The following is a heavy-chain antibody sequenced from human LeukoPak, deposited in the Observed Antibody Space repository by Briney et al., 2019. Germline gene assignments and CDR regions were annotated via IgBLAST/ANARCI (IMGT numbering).Heavy chain of an antibody. D-gene: IGHD3-22*01. CDR1: GGSFSGYY. CDR2: INHSGST. CDR3: ARGKGGRSDSSGYYPN. J-gene: IGHJ4*02. Sequence: PSEPLSLTCAVYGGSFSGYYWSWIRQPPGKGLEWIGEINHSGSTNYNPSLKSRVTISLDTSKNQFSMKLSSVTAADTAVYYCARGKGGRSDSSGYYPNWGQGTLVTVSS. V-gene: IGHV4-34*01.